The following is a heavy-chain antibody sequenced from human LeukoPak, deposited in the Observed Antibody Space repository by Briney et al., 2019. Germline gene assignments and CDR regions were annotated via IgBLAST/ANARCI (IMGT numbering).Heavy chain of an antibody. J-gene: IGHJ4*02. V-gene: IGHV4-59*08. CDR3: ARHGGTLDYFDY. D-gene: IGHD1-26*01. CDR1: GGSISTYY. Sequence: SETLSLTCNVSGGSISTYYWSWIRQPPGKGLKWIGYISDGGVTSYNPSLKGCVTISVDSPKNRFSLRLTSLTAVATALYYCARHGGTLDYFDYWGPGSLVTVSS. CDR2: ISDGGVT.